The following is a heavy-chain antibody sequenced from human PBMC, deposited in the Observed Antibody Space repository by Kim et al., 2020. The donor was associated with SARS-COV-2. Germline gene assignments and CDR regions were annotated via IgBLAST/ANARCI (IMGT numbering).Heavy chain of an antibody. J-gene: IGHJ4*02. CDR2: ISYDGSNK. D-gene: IGHD6-13*01. Sequence: GGSLRLSCAASGFTFSSYGMHWVRQAPGKGLEWVAVISYDGSNKYYADSVKGRFTISRDNSKNTLYLQMNSLRAEDTAVYYCAKVYSSSWYGCDYFDYWGQGTLVTVSS. CDR3: AKVYSSSWYGCDYFDY. CDR1: GFTFSSYG. V-gene: IGHV3-30*18.